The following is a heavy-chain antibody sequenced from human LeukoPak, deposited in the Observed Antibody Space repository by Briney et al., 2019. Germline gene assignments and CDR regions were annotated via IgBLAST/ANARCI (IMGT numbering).Heavy chain of an antibody. CDR2: IHYSGST. CDR1: GASISSSSYS. J-gene: IGHJ4*02. CDR3: ARQGRYCSSTSCYVPY. V-gene: IGHV4-39*01. D-gene: IGHD2-2*01. Sequence: SETLSLTCTVSGASISSSSYSWGWIRQPPGKGLEWIGNIHYSGSTSYNPSLRSRVTISVDTSKNQFSLKLASVTAADTAVYCCARQGRYCSSTSCYVPYWGQGTLVTVPS.